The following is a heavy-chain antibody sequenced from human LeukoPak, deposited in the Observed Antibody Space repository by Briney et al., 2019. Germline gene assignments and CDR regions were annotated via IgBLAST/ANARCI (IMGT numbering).Heavy chain of an antibody. CDR3: ARGGYSGYDSGLVYYYYYMDV. CDR1: GFSFSNAW. CDR2: INLSGST. V-gene: IGHV4-34*01. Sequence: GSLTLSCAASGFSFSNAWMSWVGQPPGKGLERMGEINLSGSTNYNPSLTSQVTISVATSKNQFSLKLSSVTAADTAVYYCARGGYSGYDSGLVYYYYYMDVWGKGTTVTISS. D-gene: IGHD5-12*01. J-gene: IGHJ6*03.